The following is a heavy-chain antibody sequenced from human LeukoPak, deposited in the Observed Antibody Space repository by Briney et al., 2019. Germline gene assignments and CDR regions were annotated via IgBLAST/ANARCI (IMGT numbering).Heavy chain of an antibody. Sequence: ASVKVSCKASGYTFTGYYMHWVRQAPGQGLEWMGWINPNSGGTNYAQKFQGRVTMTRDTSIRTAYMELSRLRSDDTAVYYCARDRDVLRYFDWLSKTLDYWGQGTLVTVSS. V-gene: IGHV1-2*02. D-gene: IGHD3-9*01. CDR1: GYTFTGYY. CDR3: ARDRDVLRYFDWLSKTLDY. CDR2: INPNSGGT. J-gene: IGHJ4*02.